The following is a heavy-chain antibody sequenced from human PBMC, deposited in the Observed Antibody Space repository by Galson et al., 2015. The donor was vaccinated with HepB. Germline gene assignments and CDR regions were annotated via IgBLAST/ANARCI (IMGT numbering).Heavy chain of an antibody. CDR3: AKMLRSSDDKFYFDQ. CDR2: ISGVGGST. Sequence: SLRLSCAGSGFTFDNYAMSWVRQAPGKGLEWVSTISGVGGSTYYADSVKGRFTISRDNYKNMVYLQMNSLRAEDTAVYYCAKMLRSSDDKFYFDQWGQGTLVTVSS. V-gene: IGHV3-23*01. CDR1: GFTFDNYA. J-gene: IGHJ4*02. D-gene: IGHD1-26*01.